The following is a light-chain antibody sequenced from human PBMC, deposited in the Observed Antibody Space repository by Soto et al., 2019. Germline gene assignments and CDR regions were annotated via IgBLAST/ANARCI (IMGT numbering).Light chain of an antibody. CDR1: QSVSSNF. J-gene: IGKJ4*01. CDR2: GAS. CDR3: HQYGSSPST. Sequence: EIVLTQSPGTLSLSPGERATLSCRASQSVSSNFLAWYQQRPGQAPRLLIYGASSRATGIPDRFSGSGSETDFTLTISRLEPEDFAVYYCHQYGSSPSTFGGGTKVEIK. V-gene: IGKV3-20*01.